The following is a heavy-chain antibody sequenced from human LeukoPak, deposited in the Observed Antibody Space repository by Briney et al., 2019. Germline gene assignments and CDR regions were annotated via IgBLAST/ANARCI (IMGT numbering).Heavy chain of an antibody. D-gene: IGHD5-18*01. J-gene: IGHJ5*02. CDR1: GYTFTGYY. CDR3: ARGHVDTATGFDP. CDR2: INPNSGGT. Sequence: GASVKVSCKASGYTFTGYYMHWVRQAPGQGLEWMGWINPNSGGTNYAQKFQGRVTMTRDTSISTAYMELSRLRSDDTAVYYCARGHVDTATGFDPWGQGTQVTVSS. V-gene: IGHV1-2*02.